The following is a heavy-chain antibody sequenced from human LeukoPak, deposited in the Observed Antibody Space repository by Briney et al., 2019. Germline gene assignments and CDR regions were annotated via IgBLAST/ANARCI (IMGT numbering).Heavy chain of an antibody. D-gene: IGHD2-2*01. V-gene: IGHV5-51*01. CDR2: IYPGDSDT. Sequence: GESLKISCKGSGYSFTSYWIGWVRQIPGKGLEWMGIIYPGDSDTRYSPSFQGQVTISADKSISTAYLQWSSLKASDTAMYYCARAICSSTSCYYMDVWGKGTTVTVSS. CDR1: GYSFTSYW. CDR3: ARAICSSTSCYYMDV. J-gene: IGHJ6*03.